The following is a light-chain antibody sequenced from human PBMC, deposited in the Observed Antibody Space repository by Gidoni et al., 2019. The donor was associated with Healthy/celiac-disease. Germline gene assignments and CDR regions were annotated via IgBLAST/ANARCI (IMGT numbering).Light chain of an antibody. Sequence: EIVFTQSPATLSLSPGERATLSCRASQSVSSYLAWYQQKPGQAPRLLIYDASNRATGIPARFSGSGSGTDFTLTISSLEPEDFAVYYCQQRSNWPPGITFGPXTKVDIK. J-gene: IGKJ3*01. CDR1: QSVSSY. CDR3: QQRSNWPPGIT. V-gene: IGKV3-11*01. CDR2: DAS.